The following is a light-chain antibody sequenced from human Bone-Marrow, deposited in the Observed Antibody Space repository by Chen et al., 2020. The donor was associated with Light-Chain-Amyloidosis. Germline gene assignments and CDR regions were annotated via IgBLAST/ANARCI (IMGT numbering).Light chain of an antibody. J-gene: IGLJ2*01. CDR3: QSADSSGTYEVI. CDR2: RDT. Sequence: SYELTQPPSVSVSPGQTARITCSGDDLPTKYAYWYQQKPGQAPVLVIHRDTERPSGISDRFSCSSSGTTATLTISGVQAEYEDYYHCQSADSSGTYEVIFGGGTKLTVL. V-gene: IGLV3-25*03. CDR1: DLPTKY.